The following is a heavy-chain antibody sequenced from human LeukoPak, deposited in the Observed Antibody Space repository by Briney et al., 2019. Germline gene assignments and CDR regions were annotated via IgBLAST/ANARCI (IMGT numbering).Heavy chain of an antibody. J-gene: IGHJ4*02. Sequence: ASVKVSCKASGYTFTGYYMHWVRQARGQGLEWMGWINPNSGGTNYAQKFQGRVTMTRDTSISTAYMELSRLRSDDTAVYYCARGWFGELSEAEHDYWGQGTLVTVSS. CDR2: INPNSGGT. D-gene: IGHD3-10*01. CDR1: GYTFTGYY. CDR3: ARGWFGELSEAEHDY. V-gene: IGHV1-2*02.